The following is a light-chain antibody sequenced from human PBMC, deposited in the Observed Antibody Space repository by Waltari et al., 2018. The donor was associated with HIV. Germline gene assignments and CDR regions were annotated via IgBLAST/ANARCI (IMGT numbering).Light chain of an antibody. CDR1: QGINNY. Sequence: DIQMTQSPSSVSASVGDRVNITCRASQGINNYLAWYQQKPVKAPKLLLYAASSLQSGVPSRFSGSASGTDFTLIISSLQPEDFATYYCQQGNSFPITFGQGTRLEIK. V-gene: IGKV1-12*01. CDR3: QQGNSFPIT. CDR2: AAS. J-gene: IGKJ5*01.